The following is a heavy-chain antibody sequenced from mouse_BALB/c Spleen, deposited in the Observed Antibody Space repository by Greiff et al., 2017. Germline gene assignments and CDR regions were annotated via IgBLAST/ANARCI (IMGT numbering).Heavy chain of an antibody. CDR1: GYTFTSYW. Sequence: VQLQQSGAELARPGASVKLSCKASGYTFTSYWMQWVKQRPGQGLEWIGAIYPGDGDTRYTQKFKGKATLTADKSSSTAYMQLSSLASEDSAVYYCARLYGYAMDYWGQGTSVTVSS. CDR2: IYPGDGDT. J-gene: IGHJ4*01. CDR3: ARLYGYAMDY. V-gene: IGHV1-87*01. D-gene: IGHD1-1*01.